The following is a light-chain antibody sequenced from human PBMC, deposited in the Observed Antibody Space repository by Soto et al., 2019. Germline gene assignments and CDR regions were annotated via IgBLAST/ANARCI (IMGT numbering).Light chain of an antibody. Sequence: QSALTQPASVSGSPGQSITISCTGTSSDIGGHDDVSWYQQHPGKVPKLLIYGVTDRPSGVSNRFSGSKSGNVASLTISGLQAEDEADYYCCSYTSDFTPYVFGTGTKVTVL. CDR3: CSYTSDFTPYV. CDR1: SSDIGGHDD. J-gene: IGLJ1*01. V-gene: IGLV2-14*03. CDR2: GVT.